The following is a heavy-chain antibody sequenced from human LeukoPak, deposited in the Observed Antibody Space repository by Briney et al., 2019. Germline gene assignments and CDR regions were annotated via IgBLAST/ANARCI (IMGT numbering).Heavy chain of an antibody. Sequence: PAGSLRLSCAASGFAVSSNYMGWVRQAPGKGLEWVSLIYSGGSTYYADSVEGRFTISRDNSRNTLYLQMNSLRAEDTAVYYCASGLRTVWIQLVGPEYWGQGTLVTVSS. CDR3: ASGLRTVWIQLVGPEY. D-gene: IGHD5-18*01. CDR1: GFAVSSNY. V-gene: IGHV3-53*01. CDR2: IYSGGST. J-gene: IGHJ4*02.